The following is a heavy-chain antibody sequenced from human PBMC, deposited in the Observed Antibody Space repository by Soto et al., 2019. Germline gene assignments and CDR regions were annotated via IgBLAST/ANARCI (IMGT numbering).Heavy chain of an antibody. D-gene: IGHD2-2*01. CDR3: ARASTSHSWFDP. J-gene: IGHJ5*02. CDR1: GGSFSGYY. Sequence: QVQLQQWGAGLLKPSETLSLTCAVYGGSFSGYYWSWIRQPPGKGLEWIGEINHSGSTNYNPSLKSRVTISVDTSKNQFPLKLSSVTAADTAVYYCARASTSHSWFDPWGQGTLVTVSS. CDR2: INHSGST. V-gene: IGHV4-34*01.